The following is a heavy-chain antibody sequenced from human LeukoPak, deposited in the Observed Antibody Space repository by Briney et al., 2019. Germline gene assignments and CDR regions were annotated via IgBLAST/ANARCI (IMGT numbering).Heavy chain of an antibody. D-gene: IGHD5-18*01. Sequence: SETLSLTCTVSGGSISLYYWTWIRQPPGKGLEWIGYIYYSGSTNYNPSLKSRVTISVDTSKNQFSLKLSSVTAADTAVYYCARGREQYSYGSYYYYMDVWGKGTTVTVSS. CDR1: GGSISLYY. CDR3: ARGREQYSYGSYYYYMDV. V-gene: IGHV4-59*01. J-gene: IGHJ6*03. CDR2: IYYSGST.